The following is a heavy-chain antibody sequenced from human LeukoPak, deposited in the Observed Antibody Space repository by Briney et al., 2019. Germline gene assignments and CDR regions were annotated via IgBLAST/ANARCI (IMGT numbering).Heavy chain of an antibody. D-gene: IGHD2-2*01. CDR1: GGSISSYY. CDR2: IYYSGST. V-gene: IGHV4-59*01. Sequence: SETLSLTCTVSGGSISSYYWSWIRQPPGKGLEWIGYIYYSGSTNYNPSLKSRVTISVDTSKNQSSLKLSSVTAADTAVYYCARFGALYCSSTSCYGHDWFDPWGQGTLVTVSS. J-gene: IGHJ5*02. CDR3: ARFGALYCSSTSCYGHDWFDP.